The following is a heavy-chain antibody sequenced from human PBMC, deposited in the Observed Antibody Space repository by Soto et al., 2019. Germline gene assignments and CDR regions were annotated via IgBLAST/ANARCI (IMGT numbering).Heavy chain of an antibody. D-gene: IGHD2-21*02. Sequence: QVQLVESGGGVVQPGRSLRLSCAASGFTFSSYGMHWVRQAPGKGLEWVAVISYDGSNKYYADSVKGRFTISRDNSKNTMYLQMNSLRAEDTAVYYCAKDLAYCGGDCYSYYYYYYGMDVWGQGTTVTVSS. CDR3: AKDLAYCGGDCYSYYYYYYGMDV. CDR2: ISYDGSNK. J-gene: IGHJ6*02. V-gene: IGHV3-30*18. CDR1: GFTFSSYG.